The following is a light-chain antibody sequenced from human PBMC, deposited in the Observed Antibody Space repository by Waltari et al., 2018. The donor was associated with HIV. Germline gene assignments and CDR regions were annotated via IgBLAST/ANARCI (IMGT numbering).Light chain of an antibody. J-gene: IGLJ1*01. V-gene: IGLV2-11*01. CDR1: SSGVGAYYY. CDR2: DVS. Sequence: QSALTQPRSVSGSPGPSVTMSCTGSSSGVGAYYYVHWYQPNPGKAPKRMIYDVSKRPSGVPDRFSGAKSGNTASLTISGLQAEDEADYYCCSYAGSYTYVFGTGTKVTVL. CDR3: CSYAGSYTYV.